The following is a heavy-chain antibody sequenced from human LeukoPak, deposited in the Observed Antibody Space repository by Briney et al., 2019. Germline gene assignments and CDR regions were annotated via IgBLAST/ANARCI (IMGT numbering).Heavy chain of an antibody. CDR2: ISSRSGYI. CDR3: ARDPVVPAAMFAFDI. Sequence: KPGGTLSLSCAASGFTFSSYSMNWVSQDPGKGLEGGLSISSRSGYIYYADSVKGRFTISRDNAKNSLYLQMNSLSAEDTAVYYCARDPVVPAAMFAFDIWGQGTMVTVSS. D-gene: IGHD2-2*01. CDR1: GFTFSSYS. J-gene: IGHJ3*02. V-gene: IGHV3-21*01.